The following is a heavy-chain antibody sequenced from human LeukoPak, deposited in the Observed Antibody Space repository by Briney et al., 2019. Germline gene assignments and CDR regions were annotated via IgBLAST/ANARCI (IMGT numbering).Heavy chain of an antibody. J-gene: IGHJ4*02. CDR1: GYTFTSYA. D-gene: IGHD6-19*01. CDR2: INTNTGNP. V-gene: IGHV7-4-1*02. CDR3: ARVEQWLYGGWSFDY. Sequence: ASVKVSCEASGYTFTSYAMNWVRQAPGQGLEWMGWINTNTGNPTYAQGFTGRFVFSLDTSVSTAYLQISNLKAEGTAVYYCARVEQWLYGGWSFDYWGQGTLVTVSS.